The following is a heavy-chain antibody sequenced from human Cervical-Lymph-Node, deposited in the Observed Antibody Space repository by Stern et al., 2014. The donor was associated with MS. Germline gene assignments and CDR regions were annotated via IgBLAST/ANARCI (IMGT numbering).Heavy chain of an antibody. Sequence: VQLQESGPGLVKPLQTLSLTCTVSGGSVSSGGYFWNWIRQPPGKGLEWIGPVYYSGSIAYNPSLKSRVTISVDTSKNQFSLRLRSVTAADTAVYYCARNPALWYFDLWGRGTLAAVSS. D-gene: IGHD3-3*02. CDR3: ARNPALWYFDL. V-gene: IGHV4-31*03. CDR1: GGSVSSGGYF. CDR2: VYYSGSI. J-gene: IGHJ2*01.